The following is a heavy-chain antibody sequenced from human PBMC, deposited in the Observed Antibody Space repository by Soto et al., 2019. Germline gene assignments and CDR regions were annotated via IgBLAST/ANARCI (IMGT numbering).Heavy chain of an antibody. V-gene: IGHV1-8*01. CDR1: GYTFTSYD. Sequence: QVQLVQSGAEVKKPGASVKVSCKASGYTFTSYDINWVRQATGQGLEWMGWMNPNSGNTGYAQKFQGRVTMTRNTSISTAYMELSSLRSEDTAVYYCARAQLLSYYYYYYMDVWGKGTTVTVSS. CDR2: MNPNSGNT. D-gene: IGHD2-2*01. CDR3: ARAQLLSYYYYYYMDV. J-gene: IGHJ6*03.